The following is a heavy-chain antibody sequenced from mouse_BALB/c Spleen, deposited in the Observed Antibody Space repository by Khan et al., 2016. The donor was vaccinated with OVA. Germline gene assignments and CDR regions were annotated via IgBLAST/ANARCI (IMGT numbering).Heavy chain of an antibody. V-gene: IGHV1-7*01. Sequence: QVQLKESGAELAKPGASVKMSCKASGYTFINYWILWVKQRPGQGLEWIGYINPSTGYTEYNQNFKDKATLTADKSSSTAYMQLSSLTSEDSAVDYCARRGRRWDFDYWGQGTTLTVSS. CDR2: INPSTGYT. J-gene: IGHJ2*01. CDR3: ARRGRRWDFDY. CDR1: GYTFINYW. D-gene: IGHD1-1*01.